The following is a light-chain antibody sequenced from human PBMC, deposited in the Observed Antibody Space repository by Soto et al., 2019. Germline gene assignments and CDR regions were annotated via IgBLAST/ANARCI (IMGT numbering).Light chain of an antibody. Sequence: DIQMTQSPSSVSASVGDRVTITCRASHPISTWLAWYQQKPGKAPKLLIYGATFLESGVPSRFSGSGYEADFGLTISSLQPEDFATYYCQQANSIPLTFGGGTKVDIK. CDR2: GAT. CDR1: HPISTW. J-gene: IGKJ4*01. V-gene: IGKV1-12*01. CDR3: QQANSIPLT.